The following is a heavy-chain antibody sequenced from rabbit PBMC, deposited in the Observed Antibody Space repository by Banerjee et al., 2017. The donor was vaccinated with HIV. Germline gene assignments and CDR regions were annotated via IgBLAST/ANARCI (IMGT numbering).Heavy chain of an antibody. D-gene: IGHD4-1*01. J-gene: IGHJ6*01. CDR1: GFTISSSYY. CDR2: IYSSSGST. Sequence: QSLQESGGGLVQPEGSLALTCKASGFTISSSYYMCWVRQAPGKGLEWIAYIYSSSGSTWYATWVNGRFTISRSTILTTVTLQMTSVTAADTAAFFCARELAGVVGWNFGLWGPGTLVTVS. V-gene: IGHV1S43*01. CDR3: ARELAGVVGWNFGL.